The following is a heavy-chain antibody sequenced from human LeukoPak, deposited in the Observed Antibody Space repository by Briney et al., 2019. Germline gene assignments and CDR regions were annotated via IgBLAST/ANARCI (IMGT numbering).Heavy chain of an antibody. D-gene: IGHD2-15*01. CDR1: GYSFTDYW. CDR2: IYPGDSRT. V-gene: IGHV5-51*01. Sequence: GESLKISCKASGYSFTDYWIGWVRQMPGKGLEWMGIIYPGDSRTRYNPSFQGQVTISADKSISTAYLQWSSLKASDSAMYYCARRTGGSSIRYFDHWGQGTQVTVSS. J-gene: IGHJ4*02. CDR3: ARRTGGSSIRYFDH.